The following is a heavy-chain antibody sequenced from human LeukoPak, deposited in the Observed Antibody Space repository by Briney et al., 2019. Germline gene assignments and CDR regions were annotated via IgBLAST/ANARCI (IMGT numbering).Heavy chain of an antibody. D-gene: IGHD2-15*01. J-gene: IGHJ5*02. V-gene: IGHV4-4*07. CDR2: IYTSGST. CDR1: GGSISSYC. CDR3: ARARCSGGSCYSDSGDWFDP. Sequence: SETLSLTCTVSGGSISSYCWSWIRQPAGRGLEWIGRIYTSGSTNYNPSLKSRVTMSVDTSKNQFSLKLSSVTAADMAVYYCARARCSGGSCYSDSGDWFDPWGQGTLVTVSS.